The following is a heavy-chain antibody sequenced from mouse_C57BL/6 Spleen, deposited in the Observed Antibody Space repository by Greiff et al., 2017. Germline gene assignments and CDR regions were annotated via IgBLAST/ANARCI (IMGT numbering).Heavy chain of an antibody. CDR3: ARWDYGSSPDY. D-gene: IGHD1-1*01. J-gene: IGHJ2*01. CDR2: IHPNSGST. Sequence: QVQLQQPGAELVKPGASVKLSCKASGYTFTSYWMHWVKQRPGQGLEWIGMIHPNSGSTNYNEKFKSKATLTVDKSSSTAYMQLSSLTSEDSAVYYCARWDYGSSPDYWGQGTTLTVSS. V-gene: IGHV1-64*01. CDR1: GYTFTSYW.